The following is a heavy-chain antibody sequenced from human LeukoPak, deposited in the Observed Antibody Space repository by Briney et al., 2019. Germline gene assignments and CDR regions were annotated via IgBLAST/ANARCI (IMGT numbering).Heavy chain of an antibody. CDR1: GVTFSSYA. CDR2: ISTSGGTT. Sequence: GGSLRLSCAASGVTFSSYAMSWVRQAPGKGLEWVSRISTSGGTTSYAESVKGRFTVSRDNPRNTLYMEMSSLRDEDTALYYCAIMQRYFDGSCYWLQGGRGTVVIVSS. CDR3: AIMQRYFDGSCYWLQ. D-gene: IGHD3-22*01. V-gene: IGHV3-23*01. J-gene: IGHJ4*02.